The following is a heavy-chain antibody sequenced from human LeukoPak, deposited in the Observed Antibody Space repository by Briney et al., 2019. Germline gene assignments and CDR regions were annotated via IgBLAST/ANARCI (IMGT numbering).Heavy chain of an antibody. CDR1: GFTFHDYS. Sequence: PGGSLRLSCAASGFTFHDYSMHWIRQTPGKGLEWVSLINWDGGSTYYADSVKGRFTISRDNSKNSLYLQMNSLRPEDTAFYYCAKPTYYYTSGSYYDYWGQGTLVTVSS. D-gene: IGHD3-10*01. J-gene: IGHJ4*02. CDR3: AKPTYYYTSGSYYDY. CDR2: INWDGGST. V-gene: IGHV3-43*01.